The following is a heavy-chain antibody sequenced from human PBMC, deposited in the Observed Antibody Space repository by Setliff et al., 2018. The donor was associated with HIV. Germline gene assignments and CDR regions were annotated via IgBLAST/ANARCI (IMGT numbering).Heavy chain of an antibody. CDR1: GYSISSGYY. D-gene: IGHD3-10*01. J-gene: IGHJ4*02. V-gene: IGHV4-38-2*01. CDR2: ISHSGST. Sequence: SETLSLTCAVSGYSISSGYYWGWIRQPPGKGLEWIGSISHSGSTYYNPSLKSRVTISVDTSKNQFSLKLSSVTAADTAVYYCARHEITMVRGVTIKAGYSFDYWGQGTLVTVPQ. CDR3: ARHEITMVRGVTIKAGYSFDY.